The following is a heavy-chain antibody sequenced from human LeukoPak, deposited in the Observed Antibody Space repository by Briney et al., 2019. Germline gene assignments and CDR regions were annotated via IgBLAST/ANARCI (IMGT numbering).Heavy chain of an antibody. Sequence: SETLSLTCTVSGDSVSSGGYFWSWIRQPPGKRLEWIGYIYSSGTINCNPSLKSRVTISADTSKNQFSLKLSSVTAADTAVYYCARVGDYKGVYWGQGILVSVSS. CDR1: GDSVSSGGYF. CDR3: ARVGDYKGVY. V-gene: IGHV4-61*08. D-gene: IGHD3-9*01. CDR2: IYSSGTI. J-gene: IGHJ4*02.